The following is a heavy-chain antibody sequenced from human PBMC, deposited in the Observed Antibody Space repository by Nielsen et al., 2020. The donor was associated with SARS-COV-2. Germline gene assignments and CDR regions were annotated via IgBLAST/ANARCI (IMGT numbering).Heavy chain of an antibody. CDR1: GYTLTELS. Sequence: ASVKVSCKVSGYTLTELSMRWVRQAPGKGLEWMGGFDPEDGETIYAQKFQGRATMTEDTSTDTAYMELSSLRSEDTAVYYCATDLGYSSSHWGQGTLVTVSS. J-gene: IGHJ4*02. CDR3: ATDLGYSSSH. CDR2: FDPEDGET. D-gene: IGHD6-13*01. V-gene: IGHV1-24*01.